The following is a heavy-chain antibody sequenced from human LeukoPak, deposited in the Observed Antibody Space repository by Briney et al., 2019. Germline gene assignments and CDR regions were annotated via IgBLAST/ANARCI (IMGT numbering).Heavy chain of an antibody. J-gene: IGHJ4*02. CDR2: ISWDGCST. V-gene: IGHV3-43*01. CDR3: AKGGGSSSSWYYFDY. Sequence: GRSLRLSCAASGLSFDDYSIRCVSQEPGKGLEWVSLISWDGCSTYYAGSVKGRFTIFRDNSKDSLYLQVNRLSTEDTALYYCAKGGGSSSSWYYFDYWGQGTLVTVSS. D-gene: IGHD6-6*01. CDR1: GLSFDDYS.